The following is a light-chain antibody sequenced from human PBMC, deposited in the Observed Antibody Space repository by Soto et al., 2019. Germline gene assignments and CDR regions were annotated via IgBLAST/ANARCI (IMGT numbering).Light chain of an antibody. CDR1: QSVSSS. CDR2: GAS. J-gene: IGKJ1*01. Sequence: EIVMTQSPATLSVSPGERATLSCRASQSVSSSLAWYQQKPGQAPRLLIYGASTRATGIPDRFSGSGSGTEFTLTISSLQSEDFAVYYCQQYNSWPLTFGQGTKVEIK. V-gene: IGKV3-15*01. CDR3: QQYNSWPLT.